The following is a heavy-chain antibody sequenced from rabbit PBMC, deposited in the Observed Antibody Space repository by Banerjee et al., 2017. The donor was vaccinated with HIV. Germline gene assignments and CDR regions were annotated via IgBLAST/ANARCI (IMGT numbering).Heavy chain of an antibody. V-gene: IGHV1S45*01. CDR2: FYTSNAKT. CDR3: ARDLGSSAWYTYNL. CDR1: GFSFSSGYD. Sequence: QEQLVESGGGLVQPEGSLTLTCKASGFSFSSGYDICWVRRAPGKGLEWIAGFYTSNAKTYYASWAKGRFTISRTSSTTVTLQMTSLTAADSATYFCARDLGSSAWYTYNLWGPGTLVTVS. D-gene: IGHD1-1*01. J-gene: IGHJ4*01.